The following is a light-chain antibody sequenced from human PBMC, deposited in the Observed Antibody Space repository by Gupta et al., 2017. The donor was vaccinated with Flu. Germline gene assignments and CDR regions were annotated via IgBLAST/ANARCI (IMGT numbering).Light chain of an antibody. CDR3: SSYTSTDTFYV. J-gene: IGLJ1*01. CDR1: SSDVGRSNS. V-gene: IGLV2-14*01. Sequence: QSALTQPASVSGSPGQSINISCSGTSSDVGRSNSVSWYRQDPGKAPKLIIYDVTSRPSGISSRFSGSKSGNTASLTTSGLQAEDETDYYCSSYTSTDTFYVFGTGTKVTVL. CDR2: DVT.